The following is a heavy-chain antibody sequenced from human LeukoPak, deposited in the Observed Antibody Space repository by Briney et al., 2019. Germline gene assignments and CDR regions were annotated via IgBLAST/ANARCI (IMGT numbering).Heavy chain of an antibody. Sequence: SETLSLTCTVSGGSISSYYWSWIRQPPGKGLEWLGFIYYSGSTNYNPSLKSRVTISVDTSKNQFSLKLSSVTAADTAVYYCARLRETAIDYWGQGTLVTVSS. V-gene: IGHV4-59*08. CDR1: GGSISSYY. CDR3: ARLRETAIDY. CDR2: IYYSGST. J-gene: IGHJ4*02. D-gene: IGHD5-18*01.